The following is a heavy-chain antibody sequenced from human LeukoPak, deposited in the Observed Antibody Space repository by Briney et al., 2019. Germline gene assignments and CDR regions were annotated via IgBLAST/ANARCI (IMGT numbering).Heavy chain of an antibody. V-gene: IGHV3-23*01. D-gene: IGHD3-10*01. J-gene: IGHJ4*02. CDR2: ISGSGGST. Sequence: GGSLRLSCAASGFTFSTYAMNWVRQAPGKGLEWVSGISGSGGSTYYADSVKGRFTISRDNSKNTLYLQMNSLRAADTAVYYCAKTTYAGMVRGVMYYWGQGTLVTVSS. CDR1: GFTFSTYA. CDR3: AKTTYAGMVRGVMYY.